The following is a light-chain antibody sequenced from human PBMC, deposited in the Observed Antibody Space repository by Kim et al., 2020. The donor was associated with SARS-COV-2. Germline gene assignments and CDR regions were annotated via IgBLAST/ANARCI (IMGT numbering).Light chain of an antibody. V-gene: IGKV3-11*01. CDR1: QSVSSY. CDR2: DAS. J-gene: IGKJ3*01. CDR3: QQRSNWPIT. Sequence: LSPGERATLTCRASQSVSSYLAWYQQKPGQAPRLLIYDASNRATGIPARFSGSGSGTDFTLTISSLEPEDFAVYYCQQRSNWPITFGPGTKVDIK.